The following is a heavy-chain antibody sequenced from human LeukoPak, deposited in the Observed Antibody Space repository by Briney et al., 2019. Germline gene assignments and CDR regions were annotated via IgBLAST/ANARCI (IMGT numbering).Heavy chain of an antibody. D-gene: IGHD3-10*01. CDR1: GFTFDDYA. V-gene: IGHV3-9*01. CDR2: ISWNSGSI. CDR3: ARGGIENDAFDI. Sequence: PGRSLRLSCAASGFTFDDYAMHWVRHAPGKGLEWVSGISWNSGSIGYADSVKGQFTISRDNAKNSLYLQMNSLRAEDTALYYCARGGIENDAFDIWGQGTMVTVSS. J-gene: IGHJ3*02.